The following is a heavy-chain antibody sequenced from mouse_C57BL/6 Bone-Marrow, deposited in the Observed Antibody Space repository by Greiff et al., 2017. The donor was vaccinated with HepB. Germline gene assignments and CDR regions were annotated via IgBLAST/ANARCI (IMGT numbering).Heavy chain of an antibody. CDR1: GYTFTSYG. V-gene: IGHV1-81*01. CDR3: SRRGNYDDYYYSMDF. CDR2: IYPRSGNT. J-gene: IGHJ4*01. D-gene: IGHD2-4*01. Sequence: VQRVESGAELARPGASVKLSCKASGYTFTSYGISWVKQRTGQGLEWIGEIYPRSGNTYYNEKFKGKATLTADKSSSTAYMELRSLTSEDSAVFFFSRRGNYDDYYYSMDFCGQGTAVTVSS.